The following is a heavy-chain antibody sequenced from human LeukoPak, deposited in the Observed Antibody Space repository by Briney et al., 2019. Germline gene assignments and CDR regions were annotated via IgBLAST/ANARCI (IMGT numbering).Heavy chain of an antibody. V-gene: IGHV4-30-2*01. CDR1: GASISSATYS. Sequence: PSQILSLTCAVSGASISSATYSWSWIRQPPGRGLEWIGYIYHTGSTNYNPSLKSRVTISLDRSKNQFSLTVSSVTAADTAVYYCCGDYGSGSYRFDYWGPGTLVTVSS. J-gene: IGHJ4*02. CDR2: IYHTGST. CDR3: CGDYGSGSYRFDY. D-gene: IGHD3-10*01.